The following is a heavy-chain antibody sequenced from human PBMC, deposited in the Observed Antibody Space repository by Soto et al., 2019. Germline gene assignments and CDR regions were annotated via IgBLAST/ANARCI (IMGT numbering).Heavy chain of an antibody. CDR3: AHAGDYDLLTFDH. V-gene: IGHV2-5*02. CDR1: GFSLSTYHMG. J-gene: IGHJ4*02. CDR2: IYWDDDK. D-gene: IGHD4-17*01. Sequence: QITLKESGPTLVSPAQTLTLTCDFSGFSLSTYHMGVAWIRQPPGKALEWLALIYWDDDKRYSPSLKDRLAISKDTSSNQVVLTITNIDPGDSATYFCAHAGDYDLLTFDHWGPGTLVTVPS.